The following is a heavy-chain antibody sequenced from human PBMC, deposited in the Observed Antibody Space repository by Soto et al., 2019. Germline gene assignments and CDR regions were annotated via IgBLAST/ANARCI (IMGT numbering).Heavy chain of an antibody. Sequence: SVKVYFKAACYTFTSYGISWVRQAPGQGLEWMGWISAYNGNTNYAQKLQGRVTMTTDTSTSTAYMELRSLRSDDTAVYYCARDSPLGNWFDPWGQGTLVTVSS. J-gene: IGHJ5*02. CDR2: ISAYNGNT. CDR3: ARDSPLGNWFDP. D-gene: IGHD3-10*01. V-gene: IGHV1-18*04. CDR1: CYTFTSYG.